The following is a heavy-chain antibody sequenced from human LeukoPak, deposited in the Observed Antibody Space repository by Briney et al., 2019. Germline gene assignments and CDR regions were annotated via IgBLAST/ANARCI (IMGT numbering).Heavy chain of an antibody. V-gene: IGHV3-21*01. CDR1: GFTFSSYS. D-gene: IGHD2-21*02. CDR2: ISSSSSYI. J-gene: IGHJ5*02. CDR3: ARDEGCGGDCYWYNWFDP. Sequence: PGGSLRLSCAASGFTFSSYSMNWVRQAPGKGLEWVSSISSSSSYIYYADSVKGRFTISRDNAKNSLYLQRNSLRAEDTAVYYCARDEGCGGDCYWYNWFDPWGQGTLVTVSS.